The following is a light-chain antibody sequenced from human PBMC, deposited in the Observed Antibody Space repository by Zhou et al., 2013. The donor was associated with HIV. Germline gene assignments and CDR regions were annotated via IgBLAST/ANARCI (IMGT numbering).Light chain of an antibody. CDR3: QQYHNWPPT. V-gene: IGKV3-15*01. CDR2: ATS. J-gene: IGKJ2*01. Sequence: EIVMTQSPVTLSVSPGERATLSCRASQSISNNLAWYQQKPGQAPRLLIYATSTRATGIPARFSGSGSETEFTLTISSLQSEDFALYYCQQYHNWPPTFGQGTKLEIK. CDR1: QSISNN.